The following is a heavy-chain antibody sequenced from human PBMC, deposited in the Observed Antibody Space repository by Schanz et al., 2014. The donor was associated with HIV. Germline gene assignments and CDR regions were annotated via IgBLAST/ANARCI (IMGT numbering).Heavy chain of an antibody. CDR3: ASTEYPYTTSSDYYYGMDV. CDR2: IWYDGSNK. V-gene: IGHV3-33*01. CDR1: GFTFSSYG. J-gene: IGHJ6*02. Sequence: QVELVESGGGVVQPGRSLRLSCAASGFTFSSYGMHWVRQAPDKGLEWVAVIWYDGSNKYYADSVKGRFTISRDNSKNTLYLQMNSLRAEDTAVYYCASTEYPYTTSSDYYYGMDVWGQGTTVTVSS. D-gene: IGHD6-6*01.